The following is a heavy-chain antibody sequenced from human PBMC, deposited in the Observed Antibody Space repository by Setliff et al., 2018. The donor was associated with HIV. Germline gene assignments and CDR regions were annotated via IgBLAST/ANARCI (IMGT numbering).Heavy chain of an antibody. CDR3: AKDRTSYGDYVLGPSFDL. Sequence: GGSLRLSCAASGFTFSSFGMHWVRQAPGKGLEWVSFIRYDGSNKYYADSVKGRFTISRDNSKNTLYLQMNSLRAEDTAVYYCAKDRTSYGDYVLGPSFDLWGRGTLVTVSS. CDR2: IRYDGSNK. D-gene: IGHD4-17*01. CDR1: GFTFSSFG. J-gene: IGHJ2*01. V-gene: IGHV3-30*02.